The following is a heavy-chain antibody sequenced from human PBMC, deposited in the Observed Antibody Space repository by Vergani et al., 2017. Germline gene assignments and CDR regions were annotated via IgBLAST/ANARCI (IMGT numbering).Heavy chain of an antibody. D-gene: IGHD6-19*01. CDR1: GFTFSSYS. V-gene: IGHV3-21*01. CDR3: EGSGWYHGMDV. J-gene: IGHJ6*02. CDR2: ISSSSSYI. Sequence: EVQLVESGGGLVQPGRSLRLSCAASGFTFSSYSMNWVRQAPGKGLEWVSSISSSSSYIYYADSVKGRFTISRDNAKNSLYLQMNSLRAEDTAVYYCEGSGWYHGMDVWGQGTTVTVSS.